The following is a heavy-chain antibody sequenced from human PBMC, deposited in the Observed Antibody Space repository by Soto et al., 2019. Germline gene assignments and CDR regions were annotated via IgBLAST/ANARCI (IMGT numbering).Heavy chain of an antibody. D-gene: IGHD4-17*01. CDR2: IYYSGST. V-gene: IGHV4-31*03. Sequence: PSETLSLTCTVSGGSISSGGYYWSWIRQHPGKGLEWIGYIYYSGSTYYNPSLKSRVTISVDTSKNQFSLKLSSVTAADTAVYYCARSLDYGGNSWFDPWGQGTLVTVSS. J-gene: IGHJ5*02. CDR1: GGSISSGGYY. CDR3: ARSLDYGGNSWFDP.